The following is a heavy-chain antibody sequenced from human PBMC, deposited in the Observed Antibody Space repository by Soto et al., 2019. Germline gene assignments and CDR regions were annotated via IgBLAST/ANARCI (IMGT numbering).Heavy chain of an antibody. D-gene: IGHD7-27*01. CDR1: GYTFTGYY. Sequence: ASVKVSCKASGYTFTGYYMHWVRQAPGQGLEWMGWINPNSGGTNYAQKFQGWVTMTRDTSISTAYMELSRLRSDDTAVYYCARDSQPLGIGAFDIWGQGTMVTVSS. CDR2: INPNSGGT. CDR3: ARDSQPLGIGAFDI. J-gene: IGHJ3*02. V-gene: IGHV1-2*04.